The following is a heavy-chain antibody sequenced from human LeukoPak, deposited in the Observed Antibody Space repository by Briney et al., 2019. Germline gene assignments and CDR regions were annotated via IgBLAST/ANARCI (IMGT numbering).Heavy chain of an antibody. J-gene: IGHJ4*02. CDR2: IYSGGGT. CDR3: AKERQQLVPGHFDY. CDR1: GFTVSSNY. V-gene: IGHV3-53*01. Sequence: GGSLRLSCAASGFTVSSNYMSWVRQSPGKGLESVSVIYSGGGTYYADSVKGRFTISRDNSKNTVHLQMNSLRAEDTAVYYCAKERQQLVPGHFDYWGQGTLVTVSS. D-gene: IGHD6-13*01.